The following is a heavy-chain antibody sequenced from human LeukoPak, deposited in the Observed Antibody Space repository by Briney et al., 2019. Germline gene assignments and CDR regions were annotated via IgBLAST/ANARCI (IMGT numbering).Heavy chain of an antibody. D-gene: IGHD6-13*01. J-gene: IGHJ4*02. CDR1: GFTFISYW. CDR3: ATTLNVATAGYF. Sequence: GGSLRLSCAASGFTFISYWMSWVRQAPGKGLEWVANVQQEGSEKYYVDSVKGRFTISRDNAKNSVYLEMNSLRAEDTATYYCATTLNVATAGYFWGQGTLVTVSS. CDR2: VQQEGSEK. V-gene: IGHV3-7*01.